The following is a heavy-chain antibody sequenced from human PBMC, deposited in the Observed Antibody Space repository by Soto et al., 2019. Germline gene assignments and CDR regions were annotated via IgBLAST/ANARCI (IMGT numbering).Heavy chain of an antibody. CDR3: ARERFSWVGATTSYGMDV. J-gene: IGHJ6*02. D-gene: IGHD1-26*01. Sequence: QVQLVQSGAEVKKPGASVKVSCKASGYTFTSYGISWVRQAPGQGLEWMGWISAYNGNTNYAQKLQGRVTMTTDTSTSTAYMELRSLRSDATAVYYCARERFSWVGATTSYGMDVWGQGTTVTVSS. CDR2: ISAYNGNT. CDR1: GYTFTSYG. V-gene: IGHV1-18*01.